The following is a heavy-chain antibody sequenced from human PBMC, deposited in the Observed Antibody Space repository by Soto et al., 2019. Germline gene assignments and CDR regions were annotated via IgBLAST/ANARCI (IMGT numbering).Heavy chain of an antibody. CDR2: IWYDGSNK. Sequence: GGSLRLSCAASGFTFSSYGMHWVRQAPGKGLEWVAVIWYDGSNKYYADSVKGRFTISRDNSKNTLYLQMNSLRAEDTAAYYCARKAEDSSGWYSFVGFDYWGQGTLVTVSS. CDR3: ARKAEDSSGWYSFVGFDY. D-gene: IGHD6-19*01. CDR1: GFTFSSYG. J-gene: IGHJ4*02. V-gene: IGHV3-33*01.